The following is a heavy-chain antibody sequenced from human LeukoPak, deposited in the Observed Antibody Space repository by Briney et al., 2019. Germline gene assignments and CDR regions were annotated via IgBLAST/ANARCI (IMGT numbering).Heavy chain of an antibody. D-gene: IGHD2-15*01. Sequence: QPSETLSLTCAVYGGSFSGYYWSWIRQPPGKGLEWIGEINHSGSTNYNPSLKSRVTISVDTSKNQFSLKLSSVTAADTAVYYCASGRDIDYWGQGTLVTVSS. V-gene: IGHV4-34*01. CDR2: INHSGST. CDR1: GGSFSGYY. J-gene: IGHJ4*02. CDR3: ASGRDIDY.